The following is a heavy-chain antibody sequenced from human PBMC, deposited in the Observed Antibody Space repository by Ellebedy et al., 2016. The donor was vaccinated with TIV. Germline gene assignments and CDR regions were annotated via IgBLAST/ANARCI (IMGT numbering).Heavy chain of an antibody. V-gene: IGHV3-13*01. D-gene: IGHD6-19*01. J-gene: IGHJ2*01. CDR1: GFTCSSHD. CDR3: AREIAVTGTWYFDL. Sequence: GESLKISXAASGFTCSSHDMHWVRQAAGKSLEWVSAIDTTGGTYHAAAVKGRFTISRESAKNSLYLQMNSLTIGDTAVYYGAREIAVTGTWYFDLWGRGTLVTVSS. CDR2: IDTTGGT.